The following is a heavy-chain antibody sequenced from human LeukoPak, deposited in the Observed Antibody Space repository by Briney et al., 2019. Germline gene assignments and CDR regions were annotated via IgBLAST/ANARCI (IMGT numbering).Heavy chain of an antibody. J-gene: IGHJ3*02. V-gene: IGHV4-4*07. CDR1: GASISNYF. CDR3: ARDDNSIYSDDAFDI. Sequence: PSETLSLTCSVSGASISNYFWSWLRQPAGKGLEWIGRIHASASTEYNPSLKSRVTMSVDTSKSQLSLKLTSVTAADTAVYFCARDDNSIYSDDAFDIWGQGTLVTVSS. D-gene: IGHD2/OR15-2a*01. CDR2: IHASAST.